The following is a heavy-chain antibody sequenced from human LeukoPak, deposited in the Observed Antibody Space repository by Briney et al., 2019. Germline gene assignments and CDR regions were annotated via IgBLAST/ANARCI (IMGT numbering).Heavy chain of an antibody. CDR1: GFTFSSYS. CDR2: ISSSSSTI. D-gene: IGHD3-3*01. Sequence: GGSLRLSCAASGFTFSSYSMNWVRQAPGKGLEWVSYISSSSSTIYYADSVKGRFTISRDNAKNSLYLQMNSLRAEDTAVYYCARDSSNYDFWSCRTAGYMDVWGKGTTVTVCS. CDR3: ARDSSNYDFWSCRTAGYMDV. J-gene: IGHJ6*03. V-gene: IGHV3-48*01.